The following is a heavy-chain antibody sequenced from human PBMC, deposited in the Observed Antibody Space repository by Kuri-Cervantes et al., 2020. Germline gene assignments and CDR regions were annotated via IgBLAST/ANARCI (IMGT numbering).Heavy chain of an antibody. CDR3: AKAVKQWPDSYLDY. CDR2: ISASGGST. CDR1: GFTFSSHA. D-gene: IGHD6-19*01. J-gene: IGHJ4*02. V-gene: IGHV3-23*01. Sequence: GESLKISCAASGFTFSSHAMSWVRQAPAKGLEWFSAISASGGSTYYADSVKGRFTISRDNSKNTLYLQMNSLRAEDTAVYYCAKAVKQWPDSYLDYWGQGTLVTVSS.